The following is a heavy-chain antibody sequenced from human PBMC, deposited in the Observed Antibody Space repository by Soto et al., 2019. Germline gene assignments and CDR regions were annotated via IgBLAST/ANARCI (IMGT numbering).Heavy chain of an antibody. D-gene: IGHD3-3*02. CDR3: ARKAGGSNIAAVLLDP. CDR1: GYFFNDYH. CDR2: INPKNGDT. Sequence: QVQVVQSGAEVKKPGASVKVSCKTSGYFFNDYHMHWVRKAPGQGLEWTGWINPKNGDTNYAQKFQDRVTMTRDTSISTVYIELSGLTSDDTAVYYCARKAGGSNIAAVLLDPWGQGTLVTVSS. V-gene: IGHV1-2*02. J-gene: IGHJ5*02.